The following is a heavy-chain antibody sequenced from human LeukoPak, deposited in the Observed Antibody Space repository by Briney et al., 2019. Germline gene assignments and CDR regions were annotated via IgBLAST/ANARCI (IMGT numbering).Heavy chain of an antibody. CDR1: GYTFTSYG. D-gene: IGHD4-11*01. Sequence: ASVKVSCKASGYTFTSYGISWVRQAPGQGLEWMGWISAYNGNTNYAQKPQGRVTMTTDTSTSTAHMELSSLRSDDTAVYYCARDDNYGIFVNVDYWGQGTLVTVSS. CDR3: ARDDNYGIFVNVDY. V-gene: IGHV1-18*01. CDR2: ISAYNGNT. J-gene: IGHJ4*02.